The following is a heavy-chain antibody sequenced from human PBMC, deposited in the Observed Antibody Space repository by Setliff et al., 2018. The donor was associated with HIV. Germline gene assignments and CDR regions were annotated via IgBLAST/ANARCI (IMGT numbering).Heavy chain of an antibody. D-gene: IGHD2-2*01. CDR3: AKVPLFVVVPAALGGMDV. CDR1: GFTFTSYA. CDR2: ISGSGGGT. Sequence: GGSLRLSCAASGFTFTSYAMNWVRQAPGKGLEWVSGISGSGGGTYYADSVKGRFTISRDNSWDTVDLQMNTLRAEDTAVYYCAKVPLFVVVPAALGGMDVWGQGTTVTVSS. J-gene: IGHJ6*02. V-gene: IGHV3-23*01.